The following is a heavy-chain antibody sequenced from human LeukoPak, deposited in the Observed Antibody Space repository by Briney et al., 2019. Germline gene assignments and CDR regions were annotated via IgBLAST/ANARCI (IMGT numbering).Heavy chain of an antibody. D-gene: IGHD2-2*01. V-gene: IGHV4-34*01. CDR1: GGSFSGYY. CDR3: ARSIYCSSTSCRDY. J-gene: IGHJ4*02. CDR2: INHSGST. Sequence: SETLSLTCAVSGGSFSGYYWSWIRQPPGKGLEWIGEINHSGSTNYNPSLKSGVTISVDTTKNKFSLKLSSVTAVDTAVYYCARSIYCSSTSCRDYWGQGTLVTVSS.